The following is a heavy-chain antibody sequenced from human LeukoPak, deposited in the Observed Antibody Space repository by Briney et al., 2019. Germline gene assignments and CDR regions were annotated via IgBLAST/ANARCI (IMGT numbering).Heavy chain of an antibody. CDR3: ARDSPIVYSSGFFDY. D-gene: IGHD6-19*01. Sequence: SETLSLTCTVSGGSISSYYWSWIRQPAGKGLEWIGRIYTSGSTNYNPSPKSRVTMSVDMSKNQFSLKLSSVTAADTAVYYCARDSPIVYSSGFFDYWGQGTLVTVSS. CDR2: IYTSGST. J-gene: IGHJ4*02. CDR1: GGSISSYY. V-gene: IGHV4-4*07.